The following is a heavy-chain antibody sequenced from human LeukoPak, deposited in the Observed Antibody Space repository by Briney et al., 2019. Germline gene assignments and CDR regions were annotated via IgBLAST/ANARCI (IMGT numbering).Heavy chain of an antibody. CDR3: ARMVLSGISFDY. CDR2: ISGSSSTI. CDR1: GFTFSSNG. Sequence: GGTLRLSCAASGFTFSSNGMSWVRQAPGKGLEWVSAISGSSSTIYYADSVKGRFTISRDNAKNSLYLQMNSLRAEDTAVYYCARMVLSGISFDYWGQGTLVTVSS. D-gene: IGHD3-10*01. V-gene: IGHV3-48*01. J-gene: IGHJ4*02.